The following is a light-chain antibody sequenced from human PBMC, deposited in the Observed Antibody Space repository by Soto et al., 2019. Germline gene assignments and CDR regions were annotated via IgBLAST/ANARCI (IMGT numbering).Light chain of an antibody. J-gene: IGKJ4*01. CDR3: QHRSHGPPGAT. Sequence: EVVLTQSPATLSLSPGERATLSCRASQSVSTYLAWYQHKPGQAPRLLIYDASIRATGTPARFSGGGSGTDFTLTISSLAPEDLAVYYCQHRSHGPPGATFGGGTKVEIK. CDR1: QSVSTY. CDR2: DAS. V-gene: IGKV3-11*01.